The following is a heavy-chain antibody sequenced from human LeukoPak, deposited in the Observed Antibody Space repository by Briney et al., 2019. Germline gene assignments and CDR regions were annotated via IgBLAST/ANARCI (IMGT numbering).Heavy chain of an antibody. CDR1: GFTFSSYA. V-gene: IGHV3-23*01. CDR2: ISDSGGSS. CDR3: AKDPTTVTRGYFDY. D-gene: IGHD4-17*01. Sequence: GGSLRLSCAASGFTFSSYAMSWVRQAPGKGLEWVSLISDSGGSSYYADSVKGRFTISRDNSKNTLYLQMNSLRAEDTAIYYCAKDPTTVTRGYFDYWGQGTLVTVSS. J-gene: IGHJ4*02.